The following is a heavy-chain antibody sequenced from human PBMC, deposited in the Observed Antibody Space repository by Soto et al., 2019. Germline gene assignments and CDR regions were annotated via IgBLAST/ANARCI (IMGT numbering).Heavy chain of an antibody. CDR3: VRATYFSDSSGYTRCLDY. J-gene: IGHJ4*02. CDR2: SRDKPQGYST. CDR1: GFTLSYHY. Sequence: GGSLRRSCAGSGFTLSYHYIDWVRQAPGKGLEWVGRSRDKPQGYSTAYAASVKGRFTTSRDESKNSAYLQMNSLKTEDTAVYYCVRATYFSDSSGYTRCLDYWGQGTLVTVSS. D-gene: IGHD3-22*01. V-gene: IGHV3-72*01.